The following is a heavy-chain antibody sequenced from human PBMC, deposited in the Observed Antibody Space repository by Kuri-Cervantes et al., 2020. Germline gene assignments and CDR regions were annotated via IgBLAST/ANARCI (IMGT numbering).Heavy chain of an antibody. CDR2: FDPEDGET. CDR1: GYTLTELS. CDR3: ATAVTGLSPGHDAFHI. J-gene: IGHJ3*02. V-gene: IGHV1-24*01. D-gene: IGHD1-20*01. Sequence: ASVKVSCKVSGYTLTELSMHWVRQAPGKGLEWMGGFDPEDGETIYAQKFQGRVTMTEDTSTDTAYMELSSLRSEDTAVYYCATAVTGLSPGHDAFHIWGQGTTVTVS.